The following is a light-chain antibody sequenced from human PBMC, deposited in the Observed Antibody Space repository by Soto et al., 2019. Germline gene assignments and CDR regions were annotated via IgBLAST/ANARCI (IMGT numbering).Light chain of an antibody. V-gene: IGKV3-20*01. CDR2: DAS. Sequence: EIVFTQSPATLAVSPGQRATLSARASQSVTSWLAWYQQKPGQAPRLLIYDASSMDSGVPARFSGSGSGTEFTLTISRLEPEDFAMYYCQQYSSSPRTFGQGTKVDIK. CDR3: QQYSSSPRT. J-gene: IGKJ1*01. CDR1: QSVTSW.